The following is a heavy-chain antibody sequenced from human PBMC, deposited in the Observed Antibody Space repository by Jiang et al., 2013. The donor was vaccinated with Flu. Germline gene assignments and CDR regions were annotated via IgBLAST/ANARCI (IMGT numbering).Heavy chain of an antibody. CDR3: AKVGSEQWEDPRPYYFDY. V-gene: IGHV3-30*18. J-gene: IGHJ4*02. Sequence: WVRQAPGKGLEWVAVISYDGSNKYYADSVKGRFTISRDNSKNTLYLQMNSLRAEDTAVYYCAKVGSEQWEDPRPYYFDYWGQGTLVTVSS. CDR2: ISYDGSNK. D-gene: IGHD1-26*01.